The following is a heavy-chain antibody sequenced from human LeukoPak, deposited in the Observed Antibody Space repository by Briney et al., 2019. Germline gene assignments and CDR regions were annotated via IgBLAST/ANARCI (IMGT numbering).Heavy chain of an antibody. CDR3: TKAGGYSGLVYFGY. V-gene: IGHV3-23*01. CDR1: GYTFSSYA. J-gene: IGHJ4*02. Sequence: GGSLRLSCAAPGYTFSSYAMSWVRQTPGKGLEWVSAISGSSGSTYDADSVKGWFTISSDNSKNTQYLQMNKLSAEDTAVYYGTKAGGYSGLVYFGYWGQGTLVTVSS. D-gene: IGHD3/OR15-3a*01. CDR2: ISGSSGST.